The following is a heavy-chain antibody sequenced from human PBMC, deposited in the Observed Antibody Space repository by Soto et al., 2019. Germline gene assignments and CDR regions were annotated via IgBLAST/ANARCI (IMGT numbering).Heavy chain of an antibody. J-gene: IGHJ4*02. CDR1: GFTFSGSA. Sequence: GGSLRLSCAASGFTFSGSAMHWVRQASGKGLEWVGRIRSKANSYATAYAASVKGRFTISRDDSKNTAYLQMNSLKTEDTAVYYCTRWVRALDDWGQGTPVTVSS. CDR3: TRWVRALDD. D-gene: IGHD3-10*01. CDR2: IRSKANSYAT. V-gene: IGHV3-73*01.